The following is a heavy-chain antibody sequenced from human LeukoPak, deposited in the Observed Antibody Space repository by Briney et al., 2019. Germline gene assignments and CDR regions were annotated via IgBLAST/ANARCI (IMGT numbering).Heavy chain of an antibody. CDR1: GFTFSSYP. Sequence: PGGSLRLSCAASGFTFSSYPMHWVRQAPGKGLEWVALISYDGSNKYYADSVKGRFTVSRDNSKNTLYLQMNSLRAEDTAVYYCATAVASSSGWYADYWGQGTLVTVSS. CDR2: ISYDGSNK. CDR3: ATAVASSSGWYADY. D-gene: IGHD6-19*01. V-gene: IGHV3-30-3*01. J-gene: IGHJ4*02.